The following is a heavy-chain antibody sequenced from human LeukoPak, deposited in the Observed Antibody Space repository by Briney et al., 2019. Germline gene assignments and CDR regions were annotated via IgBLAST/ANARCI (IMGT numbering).Heavy chain of an antibody. CDR3: ARAGKYYDFWSAQFDY. J-gene: IGHJ4*02. D-gene: IGHD3-3*01. CDR1: GGSISSGSYC. CDR2: IYTSGST. Sequence: PSQTLSLTCTVSGGSISSGSYCWSWIRQPAGKGLEWIGRIYTSGSTNYNPSLKSRVTISVDTSKNQFSLKLSSVTAADTAVYYCARAGKYYDFWSAQFDYWGQGTLVTVSS. V-gene: IGHV4-61*02.